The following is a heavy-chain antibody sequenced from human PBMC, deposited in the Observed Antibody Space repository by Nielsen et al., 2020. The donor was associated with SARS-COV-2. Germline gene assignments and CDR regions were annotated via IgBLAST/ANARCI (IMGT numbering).Heavy chain of an antibody. CDR3: ATEPLTTVTTDRRLDY. Sequence: ASVKVSCKVSGYTLTELSMHWVRQAPGKGLEWMGGFDPEDGETIYAQKFQGRVTMTEDTSTDTAYMELSSLRSEDTAVYYCATEPLTTVTTDRRLDYWGQGTLVTVSS. CDR1: GYTLTELS. V-gene: IGHV1-24*01. D-gene: IGHD4-17*01. CDR2: FDPEDGET. J-gene: IGHJ4*02.